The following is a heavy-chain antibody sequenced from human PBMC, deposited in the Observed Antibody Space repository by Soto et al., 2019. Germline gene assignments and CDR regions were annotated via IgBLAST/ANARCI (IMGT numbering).Heavy chain of an antibody. CDR1: GGTFSSYA. D-gene: IGHD2-15*01. J-gene: IGHJ6*02. V-gene: IGHV1-69*12. CDR3: ARGHCSGGSCFSFYYYGMDV. CDR2: IIPIFGTA. Sequence: QVQLVQSGAEVKKPGSSVKVSCKASGGTFSSYAISWVRQAPGQGLEWMGGIIPIFGTANYAQKLQGRVTITADESTSTAYMELNSLRSEDTAVYYCARGHCSGGSCFSFYYYGMDVWGQGTTLTVSS.